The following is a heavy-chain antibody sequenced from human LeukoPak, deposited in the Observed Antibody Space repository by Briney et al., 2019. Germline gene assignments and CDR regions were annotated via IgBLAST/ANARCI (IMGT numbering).Heavy chain of an antibody. Sequence: ASVKVSCKASGYTFTSYDINWVRQATGQGLEWMGWMNPNSGNTGYAQKFQGRVTMTRDTSISTAYMELSRLRSDDTAVYYCARDLAVAGTEYFDYWGQGTLVTVSS. CDR1: GYTFTSYD. CDR2: MNPNSGNT. CDR3: ARDLAVAGTEYFDY. D-gene: IGHD6-19*01. J-gene: IGHJ4*02. V-gene: IGHV1-8*01.